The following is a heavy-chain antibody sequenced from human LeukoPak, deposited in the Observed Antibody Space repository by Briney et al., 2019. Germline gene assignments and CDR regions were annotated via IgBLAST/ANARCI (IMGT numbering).Heavy chain of an antibody. D-gene: IGHD6-19*01. CDR3: ARASVAVAGAEDY. Sequence: GGSLRLSCAASGFTLSSYSMNWVRQAPGKGLEWVAYITSSSVTIYYADSVKGRFTISRDNAKNSLYLQMNSLRAEDTAVYYCARASVAVAGAEDYWGQGTLVTVSS. V-gene: IGHV3-48*04. J-gene: IGHJ4*02. CDR2: ITSSSVTI. CDR1: GFTLSSYS.